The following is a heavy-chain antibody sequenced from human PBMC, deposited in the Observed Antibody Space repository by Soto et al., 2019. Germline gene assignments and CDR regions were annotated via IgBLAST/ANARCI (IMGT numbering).Heavy chain of an antibody. V-gene: IGHV1-69*13. J-gene: IGHJ4*02. CDR1: GGTFSSYA. CDR3: ARSTTKEMATIQGFDY. D-gene: IGHD5-12*01. CDR2: IIPIFGTA. Sequence: ASVKVSCKASGGTFSSYAISWVRQAPGQGLEWMGGIIPIFGTANYAQKFQGRVTITADESTSTAYMELSSLRSEDTAVYYCARSTTKEMATIQGFDYWGQGTLVTVS.